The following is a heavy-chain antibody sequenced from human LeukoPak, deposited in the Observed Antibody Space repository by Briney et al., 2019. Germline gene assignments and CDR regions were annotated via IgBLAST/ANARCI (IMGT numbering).Heavy chain of an antibody. Sequence: SGCXFTSYXXAWVRQMPXKXXEWMGIIYPGDSDTRYSPSFQGQVTISADKSISTAYLQWSSLKASDTAMYYCARPAYGSGSYYKDWGQGTLVTVSS. CDR1: GCXFTSYX. V-gene: IGHV5-51*01. D-gene: IGHD3-10*01. J-gene: IGHJ4*02. CDR3: ARPAYGSGSYYKD. CDR2: IYPGDSDT.